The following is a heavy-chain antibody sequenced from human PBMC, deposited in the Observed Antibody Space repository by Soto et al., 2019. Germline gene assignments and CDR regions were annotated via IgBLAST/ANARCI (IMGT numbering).Heavy chain of an antibody. J-gene: IGHJ5*02. D-gene: IGHD1-20*01. CDR1: GFIFSDYY. CDR3: ARRLTGRTTGDWFDP. V-gene: IGHV3-11*01. CDR2: ISSGGGAK. Sequence: PGGSLRLSCAASGFIFSDYYMAWIRQAPGKGLEWVSDISSGGGAKNVADSVRGRFTISRDNANNSLYLQMNSLRAEDTAVYYCARRLTGRTTGDWFDPWGQGTLVTVSS.